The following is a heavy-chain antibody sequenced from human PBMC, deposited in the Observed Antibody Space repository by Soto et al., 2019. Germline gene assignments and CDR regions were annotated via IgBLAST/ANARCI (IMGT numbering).Heavy chain of an antibody. Sequence: ASVKVSCKASGYTFTSYGISWVRQAPGQGLEWMGWISANNGNTNYAQKLQGRVTMTSDTSINTVHMELSSLRSEDTAVYYCARRAETNGWNGFGADKYYFDFWGQGTLVTVSS. CDR3: ARRAETNGWNGFGADKYYFDF. CDR1: GYTFTSYG. D-gene: IGHD1-1*01. CDR2: ISANNGNT. J-gene: IGHJ4*02. V-gene: IGHV1-18*01.